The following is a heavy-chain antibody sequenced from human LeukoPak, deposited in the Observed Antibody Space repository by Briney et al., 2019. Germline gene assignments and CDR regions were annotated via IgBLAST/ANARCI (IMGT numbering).Heavy chain of an antibody. D-gene: IGHD4-23*01. J-gene: IGHJ3*02. V-gene: IGHV3-15*01. CDR3: TTDGFDYGGLFDI. CDR2: IKSKTDGGTT. CDR1: GFTFSNAW. Sequence: GGSLRLSCAASGFTFSNAWMSWVRQAPGKGLEWVGRIKSKTDGGTTDYAAPVKGRFTISRDDSKNTLYLQMNSLKTEDTAVYYCTTDGFDYGGLFDIWGQGTMVTVSS.